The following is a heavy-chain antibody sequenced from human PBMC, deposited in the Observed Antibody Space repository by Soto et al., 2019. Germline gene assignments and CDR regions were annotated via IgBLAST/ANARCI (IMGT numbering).Heavy chain of an antibody. Sequence: AGGSLRLSCAASGLTLSTYNMKLVRRAPGKGLEWVSSISGSSSYIYYADSVKGRFTISRDNARNSLYLQMNSLRAEDTAVYYCARDRIPAAQYYYAMDVWGQGTTVTVSS. CDR1: GLTLSTYN. D-gene: IGHD2-2*01. CDR2: ISGSSSYI. V-gene: IGHV3-21*01. CDR3: ARDRIPAAQYYYAMDV. J-gene: IGHJ6*02.